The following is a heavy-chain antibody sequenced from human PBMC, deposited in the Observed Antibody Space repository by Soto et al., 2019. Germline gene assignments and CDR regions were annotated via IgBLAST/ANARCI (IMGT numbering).Heavy chain of an antibody. D-gene: IGHD4-4*01. CDR2: IGTRGRTI. J-gene: IGHJ6*02. V-gene: IGHV3-48*03. CDR3: ARDPAIYSGKFDYGLDV. Sequence: GGSLRLSCAASGFTFSNYEMNCLRQAPGKGLEWVSYIGTRGRTIYYADSVNGRFTISIDNAKNSLYLQMNSLRAEDTAVYYCARDPAIYSGKFDYGLDVWGQGTTVTVPS. CDR1: GFTFSNYE.